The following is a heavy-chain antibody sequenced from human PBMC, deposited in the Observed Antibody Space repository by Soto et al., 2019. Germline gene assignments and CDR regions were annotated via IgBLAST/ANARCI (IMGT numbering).Heavy chain of an antibody. CDR2: IYYSGST. D-gene: IGHD3-3*01. V-gene: IGHV4-39*01. J-gene: IGHJ4*02. CDR3: ARQGFTIFGVVTNFDY. CDR1: GGSISSSSYY. Sequence: QLQLQESGPGLVKPSETLSLTCTASGGSISSSSYYWGWIRQPPGKGLEWIGSIYYSGSTYYNPSLKSRVTISVDTSKNQFSLKLSSVTAADTAVYYCARQGFTIFGVVTNFDYWGQGTLVTVSS.